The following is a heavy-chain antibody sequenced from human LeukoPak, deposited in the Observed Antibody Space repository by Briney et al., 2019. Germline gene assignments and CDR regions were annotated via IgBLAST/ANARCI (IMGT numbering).Heavy chain of an antibody. CDR3: ARARYTSGWETLDY. CDR1: GFTFSSYS. CDR2: ISSSSSTM. V-gene: IGHV3-48*04. D-gene: IGHD6-19*01. J-gene: IGHJ4*02. Sequence: GGSLRLSCAASGFTFSSYSMNWVRQAPGKGLEWVSYISSSSSTMYYADSVKGRFTISRDNAKNSLYLQMNSLRAEDTAVYYCARARYTSGWETLDYWGQGTLVTVSS.